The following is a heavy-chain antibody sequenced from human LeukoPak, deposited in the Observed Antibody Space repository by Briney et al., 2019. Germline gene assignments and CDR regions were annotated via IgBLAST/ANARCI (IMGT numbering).Heavy chain of an antibody. V-gene: IGHV3-21*01. CDR3: ARELRSTTSWFDH. D-gene: IGHD2-2*01. CDR1: GFTFSQYT. J-gene: IGHJ5*02. CDR2: ISSSSNYI. Sequence: GGSLRLSCEASGFTFSQYTMIWVRQAPGKGLEWISSISSSSNYIYYGDSVRGRFTISRDNARSSLFLQMNILRTEDTAFYYCARELRSTTSWFDHWGQGTLVTVSS.